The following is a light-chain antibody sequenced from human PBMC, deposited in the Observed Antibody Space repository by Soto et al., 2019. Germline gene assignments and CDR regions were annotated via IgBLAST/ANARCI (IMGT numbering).Light chain of an antibody. CDR3: LQDDNFPRT. CDR1: QGIRND. Sequence: AIQMTQSPSSLSASVGDRVTITCRASQGIRNDLAWYQQRPGKAPKLLIYAASTLQSGVPSRFSGNESGTEFTLTISSLQPEDFATYYCLQDDNFPRTFGQGTKVEIK. CDR2: AAS. V-gene: IGKV1-6*01. J-gene: IGKJ1*01.